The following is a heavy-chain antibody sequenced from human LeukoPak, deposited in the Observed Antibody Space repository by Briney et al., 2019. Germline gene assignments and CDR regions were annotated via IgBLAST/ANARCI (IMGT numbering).Heavy chain of an antibody. CDR2: INSADNT. V-gene: IGHV3-23*01. Sequence: GESLRLSCAASGFTFSTYGLTWVRQAPGKGLEWVSLINSADNTYYADSVKGRFTISRDNSMNTLYLQMNSLSADDTAVYYCARRSASRSFFDYWRQGSLVTVSS. D-gene: IGHD3-10*01. CDR3: ARRSASRSFFDY. CDR1: GFTFSTYG. J-gene: IGHJ4*02.